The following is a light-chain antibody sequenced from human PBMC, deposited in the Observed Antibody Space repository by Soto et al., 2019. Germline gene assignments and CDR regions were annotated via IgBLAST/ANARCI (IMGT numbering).Light chain of an antibody. Sequence: QSVLTQPASVSGSPGQSITISCTATISDVYDYKYVSWYQQHPGKAPKLIIYEVTHRPSGVSSRCSGSKSDNTASLTISGRQAEDEADYYCSSFTPYSLGVFGGGTKLTVL. CDR3: SSFTPYSLGV. V-gene: IGLV2-14*01. CDR2: EVT. CDR1: ISDVYDYKY. J-gene: IGLJ3*02.